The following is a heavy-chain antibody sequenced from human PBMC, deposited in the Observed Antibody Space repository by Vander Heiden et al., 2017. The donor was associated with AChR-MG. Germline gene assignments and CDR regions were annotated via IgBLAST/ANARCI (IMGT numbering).Heavy chain of an antibody. CDR1: GFTFSGNG. D-gene: IGHD4-17*01. V-gene: IGHV3-30*02. CDR3: AKDWTPMTTVTTYDY. CDR2: IRYDGSNK. Sequence: QVQLVESGGGVVQPGGSLRLSCAASGFTFSGNGMHCVRQARGKGLEWVAFIRYDGSNKYYADSVKGRFTISRDNSKNTLYLQMNSLRAEDTAVYYCAKDWTPMTTVTTYDYWGQGTLVTVSS. J-gene: IGHJ4*02.